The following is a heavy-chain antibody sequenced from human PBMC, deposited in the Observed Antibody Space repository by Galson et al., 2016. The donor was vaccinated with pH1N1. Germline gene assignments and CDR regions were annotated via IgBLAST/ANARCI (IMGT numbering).Heavy chain of an antibody. CDR3: AKVESSPVGL. CDR2: IRYNGRDM. V-gene: IGHV3-30*02. D-gene: IGHD2-2*01. J-gene: IGHJ1*01. CDR1: GINFNSYD. Sequence: SLRLSCAASGINFNSYDIHWVRQAPGKGLEWVAFIRYNGRDMFYADSVKGQFRVSRDNSKNTLYLQMNSLRTEDTAIYYCAKVESSPVGLWGRGTLVAVSS.